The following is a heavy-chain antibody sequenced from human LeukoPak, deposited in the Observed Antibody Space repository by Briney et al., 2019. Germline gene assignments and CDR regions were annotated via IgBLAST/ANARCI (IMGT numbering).Heavy chain of an antibody. CDR1: GDSINTYY. D-gene: IGHD3-10*01. Sequence: SETLSLTCTVSGDSINTYYWSWIPQPPGLGLEWIGYIYYLGSTNYNPSLKSRVTMSVDTSNNQFSLSLSSVTAADTAMYFCARTYYYGAGRYVLDVWGKGNTVTVSS. CDR2: IYYLGST. CDR3: ARTYYYGAGRYVLDV. J-gene: IGHJ6*04. V-gene: IGHV4-59*08.